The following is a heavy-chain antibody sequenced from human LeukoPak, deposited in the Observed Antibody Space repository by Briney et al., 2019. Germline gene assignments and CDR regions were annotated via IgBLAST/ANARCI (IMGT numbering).Heavy chain of an antibody. CDR2: IGVNT. J-gene: IGHJ6*02. CDR3: AREMGYYYYGMDV. CDR1: GFTFSNYA. D-gene: IGHD2-8*01. V-gene: IGHV3-23*01. Sequence: PGGSLRLSCAASGFTFSNYAMSWVRQAPGKGLEWVSAIGVNTYYTDSVKGRFTISRDNAKNSLYLQMNSLRAEDTAVYYCAREMGYYYYGMDVWGQGTTVTVSS.